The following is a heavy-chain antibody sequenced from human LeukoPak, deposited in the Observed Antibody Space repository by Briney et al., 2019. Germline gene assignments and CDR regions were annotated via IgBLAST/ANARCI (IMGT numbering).Heavy chain of an antibody. J-gene: IGHJ6*03. CDR1: GGTFSSYA. V-gene: IGHV1-69*13. CDR3: ASPQVGGTSTPGSGRYYYYYMDV. D-gene: IGHD2-2*01. Sequence: ASVKVSCKASGGTFSSYAISWVRQAPGQGLEWMGGIIPIFGTANYAQKFQGRVTITADESTSTAYMELSSLRSEDTAVYYCASPQVGGTSTPGSGRYYYYYMDVWGKGTTVTVSS. CDR2: IIPIFGTA.